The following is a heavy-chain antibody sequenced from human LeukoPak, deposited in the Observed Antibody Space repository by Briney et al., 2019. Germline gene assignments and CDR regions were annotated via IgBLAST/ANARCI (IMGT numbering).Heavy chain of an antibody. J-gene: IGHJ2*01. CDR2: IYYSGST. Sequence: SGTLSLTCTVSGGAITGYYWSWIRQPPGKGLEWIGYIYYSGSTNYNPSLKSRVTMSVDTSKNQFSLRLSSVTAADTAVYYCARFSGSYLWYFDLWGRGTLVTVSS. CDR3: ARFSGSYLWYFDL. CDR1: GGAITGYY. D-gene: IGHD1-26*01. V-gene: IGHV4-59*01.